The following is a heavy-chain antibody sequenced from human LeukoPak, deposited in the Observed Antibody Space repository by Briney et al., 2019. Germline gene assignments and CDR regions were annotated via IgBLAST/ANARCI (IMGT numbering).Heavy chain of an antibody. J-gene: IGHJ5*02. D-gene: IGHD5-12*01. CDR2: IYYSGST. CDR3: ARDMAVATTVVGWFDP. Sequence: PSETLSLTCTVSGGSISSSSYYWGWIRQPPGKGLEWIGSIYYSGSTYYNPSLKSRVTISVDTSKNQFSLKLSSVTAADTAVYYCARDMAVATTVVGWFDPWGQGTLVTVSS. CDR1: GGSISSSSYY. V-gene: IGHV4-39*07.